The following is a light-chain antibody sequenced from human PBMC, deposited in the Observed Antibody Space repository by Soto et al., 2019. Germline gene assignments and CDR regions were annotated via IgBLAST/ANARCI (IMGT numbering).Light chain of an antibody. CDR1: QSISSY. Sequence: SQMNHYRSSLPASAGDRVTITCRESQSISSYLNWYQQKPGKAPKLLIYAASSLQSGVPSRFSVSGSGTDFTLTISILEPEDLAVYYCQQRSNWPPITFGQGTRLEIK. V-gene: IGKV1-39*01. J-gene: IGKJ5*01. CDR3: QQRSNWPPIT. CDR2: AAS.